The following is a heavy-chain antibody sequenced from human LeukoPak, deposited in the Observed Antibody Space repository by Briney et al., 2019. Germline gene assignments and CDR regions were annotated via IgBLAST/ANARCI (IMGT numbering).Heavy chain of an antibody. V-gene: IGHV3-11*04. CDR3: ARVFRSTTVTTPRWYFDL. Sequence: GGSLRLSCAASGFTFSDYYMSWIRQAPGKGLEWVSYISSSGSTIYYADSVKGRFTISRDNAKNSLYLQMNSLRAEDTAVYYCARVFRSTTVTTPRWYFDLWGRGTLVTVSS. CDR1: GFTFSDYY. D-gene: IGHD4-17*01. CDR2: ISSSGSTI. J-gene: IGHJ2*01.